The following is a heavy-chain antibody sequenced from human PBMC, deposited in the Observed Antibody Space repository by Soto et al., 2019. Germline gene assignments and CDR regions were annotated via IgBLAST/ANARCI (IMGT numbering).Heavy chain of an antibody. CDR2: MNPNSGNT. J-gene: IGHJ6*02. CDR3: ARAPLPDYDFWSGYYYYYGMDV. Sequence: GASVKVSCKASGYTFTSYDINWARQATGQGLELMGWMNPNSGNTGYAQKFQGRVTMTRNTSISTAYMELSSLRSEDTAVYYCARAPLPDYDFWSGYYYYYGMDVWGQGTTVTVYS. V-gene: IGHV1-8*01. CDR1: GYTFTSYD. D-gene: IGHD3-3*01.